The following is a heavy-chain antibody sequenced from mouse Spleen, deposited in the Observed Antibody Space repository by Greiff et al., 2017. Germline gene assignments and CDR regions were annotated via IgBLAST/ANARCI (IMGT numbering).Heavy chain of an antibody. CDR1: GFTFSSYY. CDR3: ARGGYYDYDGGYAMDY. V-gene: IGHV5-6-4*01. Sequence: DVKLVESGGGLVKLGGSLKLSCAASGFTFSSYYMSWVRQTPEKRLEWVATISSGGGSTYYPDSVKGRFTISRDNAKNTLYLQMSSLNSEDTAVYYCARGGYYDYDGGYAMDYWGQGTSVTVSS. J-gene: IGHJ4*01. CDR2: ISSGGGST. D-gene: IGHD2-4*01.